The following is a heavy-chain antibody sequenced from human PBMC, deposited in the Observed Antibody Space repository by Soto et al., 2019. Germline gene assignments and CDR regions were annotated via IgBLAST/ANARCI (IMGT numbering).Heavy chain of an antibody. J-gene: IGHJ4*02. CDR1: GYTFQNYH. D-gene: IGHD3-16*01. CDR2: IHPSGDTK. Sequence: QVQLVQSGAEVKEPGASVKVSCKASGYTFQNYHMHWVRQAPGQGLEWMGIIHPSGDTKTYAQRVQGSLAMTRDTSTSTAYMELSSLTSEDTAVYFCARDLWGSWTVDYWGQGTLVTVSS. V-gene: IGHV1-46*02. CDR3: ARDLWGSWTVDY.